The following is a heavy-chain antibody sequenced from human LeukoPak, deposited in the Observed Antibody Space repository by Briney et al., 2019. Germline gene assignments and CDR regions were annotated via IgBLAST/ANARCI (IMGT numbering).Heavy chain of an antibody. Sequence: GGSLRLSCAASGFTFSSYSMNWVRQAPGKGLEWVSYISSSSSTIYYADSVKGRFTISRDNAKNSLYLQMNSLRAEDTAVYYCARDGNYYGSGSYYPTFDYWGQGTLVTVSS. CDR3: ARDGNYYGSGSYYPTFDY. CDR2: ISSSSSTI. D-gene: IGHD3-10*01. J-gene: IGHJ4*02. V-gene: IGHV3-48*04. CDR1: GFTFSSYS.